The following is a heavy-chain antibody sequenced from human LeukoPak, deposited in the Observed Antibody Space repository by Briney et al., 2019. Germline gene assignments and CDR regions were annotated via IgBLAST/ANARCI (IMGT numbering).Heavy chain of an antibody. CDR1: GASISSSSYY. J-gene: IGHJ4*02. CDR3: ARAGEEPTNYYFDY. D-gene: IGHD3-10*01. CDR2: IYHSGST. Sequence: KPSETLSLTCTVSGASISSSSYYWGWIRQPPGKGLEWSGSIYHSGSTNYNPSLKSRVTISVDTSKNQFSLKLSSVTAADTAVYYCARAGEEPTNYYFDYWGQGTLVTVSS. V-gene: IGHV4-39*07.